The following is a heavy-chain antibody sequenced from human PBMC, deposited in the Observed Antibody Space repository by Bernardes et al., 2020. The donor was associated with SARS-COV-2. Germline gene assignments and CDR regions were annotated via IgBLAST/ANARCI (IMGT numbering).Heavy chain of an antibody. V-gene: IGHV3-33*01. CDR2: IWYDGSNK. Sequence: GGSLRLSCAASGFTFSSYGMHWVRQAPGKGLEWVAVIWYDGSNKYYADSVKGRFTISRDNSKNTLYLQMNSLRAEDTAVYYCARDGAYYDFWSGYYTGHYYYGMDVWGQGTTVTVSS. CDR1: GFTFSSYG. D-gene: IGHD3-3*01. J-gene: IGHJ6*02. CDR3: ARDGAYYDFWSGYYTGHYYYGMDV.